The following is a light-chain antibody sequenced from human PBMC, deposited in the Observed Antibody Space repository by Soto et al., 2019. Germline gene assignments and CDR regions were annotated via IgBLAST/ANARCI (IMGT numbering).Light chain of an antibody. CDR2: GTS. CDR1: QTVTSNY. J-gene: IGKJ1*01. Sequence: EIVLTQSPGTLSLSPGERATLSCRASQTVTSNYFAWYQQRPGQAPRLLIYGTSNRATGIPDRFSGSGSGTDFTLTISSLDPEDFAVYYCQQYGGSRWTFGQGTKVEIK. CDR3: QQYGGSRWT. V-gene: IGKV3-20*01.